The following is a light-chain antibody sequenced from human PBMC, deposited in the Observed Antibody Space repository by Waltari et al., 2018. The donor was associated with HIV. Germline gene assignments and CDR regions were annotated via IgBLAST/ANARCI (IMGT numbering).Light chain of an antibody. CDR3: QVWHSGSDGHVV. J-gene: IGLJ2*01. Sequence: SYVLTQPPSVSVAPGQTANITCAEGNIGGHLEPWYQQKPGQAPVLVVFDDSDRPSGIPERFSGSKSGNTATLTISRVEAGDEADYYCQVWHSGSDGHVVFGGGTKLTVL. CDR2: DDS. CDR1: NIGGHL. V-gene: IGLV3-21*02.